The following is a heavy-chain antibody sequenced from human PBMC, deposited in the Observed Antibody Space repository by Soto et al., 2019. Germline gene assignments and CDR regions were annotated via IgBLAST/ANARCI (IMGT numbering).Heavy chain of an antibody. V-gene: IGHV3-30-3*01. CDR3: AKDIVRYTYGACDY. D-gene: IGHD5-18*01. CDR2: ISYDGGNK. J-gene: IGHJ4*02. CDR1: GFTFSSYA. Sequence: GGSLRLSCAASGFTFSSYAMHWVRQAPGKGLEWVAVISYDGGNKYYADSVKGRFTISRDNSKNTLYLQMNSLRAEDTAVYYCAKDIVRYTYGACDYWGQGALVTVSS.